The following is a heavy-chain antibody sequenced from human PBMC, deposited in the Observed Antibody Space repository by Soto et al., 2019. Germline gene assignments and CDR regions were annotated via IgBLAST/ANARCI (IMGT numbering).Heavy chain of an antibody. CDR1: GFIFSSYS. CDR2: ISSTGSII. CDR3: ARGRGALSAFAD. V-gene: IGHV3-48*02. J-gene: IGHJ4*02. Sequence: EVQLVESGGGLIQPGGSLRLSCAASGFIFSSYSMNWVRQAPGKGLEWVSYISSTGSIIYYADSVKGRFTISRDNAKNSLYLQMYSLRDEDTAVYYCARGRGALSAFADWGQGTLVTVSS.